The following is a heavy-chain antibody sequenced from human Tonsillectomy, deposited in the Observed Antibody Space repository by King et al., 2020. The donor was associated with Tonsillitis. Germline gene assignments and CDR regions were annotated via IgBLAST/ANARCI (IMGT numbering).Heavy chain of an antibody. J-gene: IGHJ2*01. V-gene: IGHV4-30-2*01. CDR3: ARGDLGILLEHRRSWYFDL. D-gene: IGHD3-16*01. CDR2: IYHSGST. CDR1: GGSISSGGYS. Sequence: QLQESGSGLVKPSQTLSLTCAVSGGSISSGGYSWSWIRQPPGKGLEWIGYIYHSGSTYYNPSLKSRVTISVDRSKNQFSLKLSSVTAADTAVYYCARGDLGILLEHRRSWYFDLWGRGTLVTVSS.